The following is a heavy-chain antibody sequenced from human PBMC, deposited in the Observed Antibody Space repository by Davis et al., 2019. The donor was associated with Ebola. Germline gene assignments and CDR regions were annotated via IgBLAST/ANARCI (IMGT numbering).Heavy chain of an antibody. CDR1: GCSISSYD. Sequence: GSLRLSCTVSGCSISSYDWSWIRQPPGKGLEWVGYIYYNGSTNYNPSLKSRVTISVDTSKNQFSLKLSSVTAADTAVYYCASLRDFWSGDYYYYYGLDVWGKGTTVTVSS. D-gene: IGHD3-3*01. J-gene: IGHJ6*04. CDR2: IYYNGST. CDR3: ASLRDFWSGDYYYYYGLDV. V-gene: IGHV4-59*01.